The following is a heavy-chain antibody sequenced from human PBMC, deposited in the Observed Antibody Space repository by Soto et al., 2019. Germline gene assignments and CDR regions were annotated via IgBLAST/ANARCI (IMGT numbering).Heavy chain of an antibody. Sequence: GGSLRLSCAASGFTFSSYAMSWVRQAPGKGLEWVSAISGSGGSTYYADSVKGRFTISRDNSKNTLYLQMNSLRAEDTAVYYCAKDIRYSSSWYDALDIWGQGTMVTVSS. CDR2: ISGSGGST. J-gene: IGHJ3*02. V-gene: IGHV3-23*01. D-gene: IGHD6-13*01. CDR3: AKDIRYSSSWYDALDI. CDR1: GFTFSSYA.